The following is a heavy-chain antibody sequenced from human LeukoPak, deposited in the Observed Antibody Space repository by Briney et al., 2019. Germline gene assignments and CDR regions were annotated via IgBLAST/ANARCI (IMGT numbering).Heavy chain of an antibody. CDR2: IYYSGST. CDR1: GGSISSYY. V-gene: IGHV4-59*01. Sequence: PSETLSLTCTVSGGSISSYYWSWIRQPPGKGLEWIGYIYYSGSTNYNPSLKSRVTISVDTSKNQFSLKLSSVTAADTAVYYCARMVSSRQQLVRWYFDYWGQGTLVTVSS. D-gene: IGHD6-6*01. CDR3: ARMVSSRQQLVRWYFDY. J-gene: IGHJ4*02.